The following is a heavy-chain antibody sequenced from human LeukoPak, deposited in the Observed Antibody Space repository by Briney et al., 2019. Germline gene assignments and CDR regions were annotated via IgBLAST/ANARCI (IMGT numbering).Heavy chain of an antibody. Sequence: GASVKVSCKASGYTFTGYYMHWVRQAPGQGLEWMGWINPNSGGTNYAQKCLGRVTMTRDTSISTAYMELSRLRSDDTAVYYCARAYSSSWYGEAEYFQHWGQGTLVTVSS. CDR1: GYTFTGYY. CDR3: ARAYSSSWYGEAEYFQH. D-gene: IGHD6-13*01. V-gene: IGHV1-2*02. CDR2: INPNSGGT. J-gene: IGHJ1*01.